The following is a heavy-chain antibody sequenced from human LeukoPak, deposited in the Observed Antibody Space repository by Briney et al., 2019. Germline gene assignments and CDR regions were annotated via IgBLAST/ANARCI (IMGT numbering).Heavy chain of an antibody. V-gene: IGHV1-2*02. CDR2: INPNSGGT. Sequence: ASVKVSCKASGYTFTGYYMHWVRQAPGQGLEWMGWINPNSGGTNYAQKFQGRVTMTRDPSISTAYMELSRLRSDDTAVYYCARSLPGQMATISGYFDYWGQGTLVTVSS. CDR3: ARSLPGQMATISGYFDY. D-gene: IGHD5-24*01. J-gene: IGHJ4*02. CDR1: GYTFTGYY.